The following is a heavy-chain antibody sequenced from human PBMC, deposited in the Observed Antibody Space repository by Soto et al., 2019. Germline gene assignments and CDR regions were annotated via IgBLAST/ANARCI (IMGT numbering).Heavy chain of an antibody. V-gene: IGHV1-18*01. CDR2: ISAYNGNT. D-gene: IGHD3-3*01. J-gene: IGHJ3*02. CDR1: GYTFTSYG. Sequence: GASVKVSCKASGYTFTSYGISWMRQAPGQGLEWMGWISAYNGNTNYAQKLQGRVTMTTDTSTSTAYMELRSLRSDDTAVYYCARVSRRYDLWRGSRAPTDAFDIWGQGTMVTVSS. CDR3: ARVSRRYDLWRGSRAPTDAFDI.